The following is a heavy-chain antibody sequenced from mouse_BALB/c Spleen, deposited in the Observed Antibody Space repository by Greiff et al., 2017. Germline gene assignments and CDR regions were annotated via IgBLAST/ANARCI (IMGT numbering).Heavy chain of an antibody. Sequence: EVLLVESGGGLVQPGGSRKLSCAASGFTFSSFGMHWVRQAPEKGLEWVAYISSGSSTIYYADTVKGRFTISRDNPKNTLFLQMTSLRSEDTAMYYCARGYDYEGFAYWGQGTLGTVSA. CDR3: ARGYDYEGFAY. CDR2: ISSGSSTI. V-gene: IGHV5-17*02. D-gene: IGHD2-4*01. CDR1: GFTFSSFG. J-gene: IGHJ3*01.